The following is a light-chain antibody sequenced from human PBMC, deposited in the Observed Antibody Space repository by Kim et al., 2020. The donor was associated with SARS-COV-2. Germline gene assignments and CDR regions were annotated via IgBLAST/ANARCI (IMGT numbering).Light chain of an antibody. CDR1: SSNIGTNY. CDR2: RNN. Sequence: QRVTISCSGSSSNIGTNYVYWYQQVPGTAPKLLIYRNNQRPSGVPERFSGSRSGTSASLAISGLRPEDEADYYCAAWDDSLSGREVFGGGTKVTVL. CDR3: AAWDDSLSGREV. V-gene: IGLV1-47*01. J-gene: IGLJ2*01.